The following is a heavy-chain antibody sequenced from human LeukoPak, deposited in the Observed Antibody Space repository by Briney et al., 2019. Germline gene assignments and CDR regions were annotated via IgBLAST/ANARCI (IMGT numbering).Heavy chain of an antibody. CDR1: GGSFSGYY. Sequence: SETLSLTCAVYGGSFSGYYWSWIRQPPGKGLEWIGEINHSGSTNYNPSLKSRVTISVDTSKNQFSLKLSSVTAADTAVYYCAGGPDIVVVPAAINFDYWGQGTLVTVSS. CDR2: INHSGST. J-gene: IGHJ4*02. D-gene: IGHD2-2*01. CDR3: AGGPDIVVVPAAINFDY. V-gene: IGHV4-34*01.